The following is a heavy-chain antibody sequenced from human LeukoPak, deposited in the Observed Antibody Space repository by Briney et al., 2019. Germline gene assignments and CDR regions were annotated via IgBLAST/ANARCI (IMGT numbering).Heavy chain of an antibody. CDR3: AKGHQNTMIVVEYFQH. Sequence: GGSLRLSCAASGFTFRSYALSWVRQAPGKGLEWVSAISGSGSSTYYADSVKGRFTISRDNSKNTLYLQMNSLRAEDTAVYYCAKGHQNTMIVVEYFQHWGQGTLVTVSS. J-gene: IGHJ1*01. V-gene: IGHV3-23*01. CDR1: GFTFRSYA. CDR2: ISGSGSST. D-gene: IGHD3-22*01.